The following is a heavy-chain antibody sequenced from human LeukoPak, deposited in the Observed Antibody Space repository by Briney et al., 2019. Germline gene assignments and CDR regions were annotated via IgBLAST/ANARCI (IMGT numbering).Heavy chain of an antibody. CDR2: INPNSCGT. J-gene: IGHJ3*02. CDR3: ARGRSGWTEDAFDI. Sequence: GASVKVSCKASGYTFTGYYMHWVRQAPGQGLEWIGWINPNSCGTNYAQKFQGRVTMTRDTSISTAYMELSRLRSDDTAVYYCARGRSGWTEDAFDIWGQATMVTVSS. CDR1: GYTFTGYY. V-gene: IGHV1-2*02. D-gene: IGHD6-19*01.